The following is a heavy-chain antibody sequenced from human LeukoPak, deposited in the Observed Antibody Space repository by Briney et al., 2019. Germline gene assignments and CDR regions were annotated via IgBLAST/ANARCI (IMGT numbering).Heavy chain of an antibody. V-gene: IGHV1-2*02. CDR3: ARDTLAGLTTNNFDY. J-gene: IGHJ4*02. CDR2: VNPNSGGT. Sequence: GASVKVSCKASGYTFTGYYMHWVRQAPGQGLEWMGWVNPNSGGTNYAQKFQGRVTMTRDTSISTAYMELSRLRSDDTAVYYCARDTLAGLTTNNFDYWGQGTLVTVSS. CDR1: GYTFTGYY. D-gene: IGHD1-14*01.